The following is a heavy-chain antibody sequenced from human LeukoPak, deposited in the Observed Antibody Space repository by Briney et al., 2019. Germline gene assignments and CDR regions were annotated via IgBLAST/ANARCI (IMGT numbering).Heavy chain of an antibody. Sequence: PSETLSLTCAVYGGSFSGYYWSWIRQPSGKRLEWIGEINHSGSTNYNPSLKSRVTISVDTSKNQFSLKLSSVTAADTAVYYCARGVGSSSDYWGQGTLVTVSS. CDR1: GGSFSGYY. CDR3: ARGVGSSSDY. V-gene: IGHV4-34*01. CDR2: INHSGST. D-gene: IGHD6-6*01. J-gene: IGHJ4*02.